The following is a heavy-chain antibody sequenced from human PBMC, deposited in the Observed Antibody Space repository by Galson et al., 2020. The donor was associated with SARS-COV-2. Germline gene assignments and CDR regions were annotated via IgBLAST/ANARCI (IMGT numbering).Heavy chain of an antibody. CDR2: ISNDGNDK. Sequence: GGSLRLSCTASGFSLSSNAMHWVRQAPGKGLEWVAVISNDGNDKYYADSVKGRFTISRDNSKNTLTLQMNSLRAEDTAVYYCARDPCIPVAGTGACYYYYMDVWGKGTTVTISS. J-gene: IGHJ6*03. CDR3: ARDPCIPVAGTGACYYYYMDV. V-gene: IGHV3-30*04. D-gene: IGHD6-19*01. CDR1: GFSLSSNA.